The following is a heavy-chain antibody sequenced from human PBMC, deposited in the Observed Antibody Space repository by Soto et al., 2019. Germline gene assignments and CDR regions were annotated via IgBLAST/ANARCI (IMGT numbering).Heavy chain of an antibody. V-gene: IGHV2-5*02. D-gene: IGHD3-10*01. CDR1: GLSLTTSGVG. CDR3: SLGGSGSYYGMDV. Sequence: QITLKESGPTLVKPTQTLTLTCTFSGLSLTTSGVGVSWIRQPPGKALEWLAVIYWDNDKRFSPSLKTRLTITRDTSKNQVILTMTNMDPVDTGTYYCSLGGSGSYYGMDVWGQGTTVTVSS. J-gene: IGHJ6*02. CDR2: IYWDNDK.